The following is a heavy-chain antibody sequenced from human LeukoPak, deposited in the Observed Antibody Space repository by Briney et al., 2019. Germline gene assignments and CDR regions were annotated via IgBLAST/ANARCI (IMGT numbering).Heavy chain of an antibody. D-gene: IGHD2-15*01. Sequence: ASVKVSCKASGYTFTSLSFSWVRQSPGQGLEWMAWTRAFNGNTNYAQKFQDRVTMTTDTSTGTAYMELRSLRSDDTAVYYCAVGGVYCSGGACYSGSSAYMDVWGKGTTVTVSS. CDR2: TRAFNGNT. J-gene: IGHJ6*03. CDR1: GYTFTSLS. CDR3: AVGGVYCSGGACYSGSSAYMDV. V-gene: IGHV1-18*01.